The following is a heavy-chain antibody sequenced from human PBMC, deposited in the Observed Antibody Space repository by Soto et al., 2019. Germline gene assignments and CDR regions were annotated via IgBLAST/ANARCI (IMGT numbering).Heavy chain of an antibody. J-gene: IGHJ6*02. CDR2: IDSSSDYI. D-gene: IGHD2-8*01. CDR1: GFTLSTYN. V-gene: IGHV3-21*01. CDR3: ARGCTNGVCPRECLYYGLDV. Sequence: PGGSLRLSCAASGFTLSTYNMNWVRQAPGKGLEWLSSIDSSSDYIYYPTSVKGRFTSSRDNAKNSLFLEMNSLRAEDTAVYYCARGCTNGVCPRECLYYGLDVWGQGTTVTVSS.